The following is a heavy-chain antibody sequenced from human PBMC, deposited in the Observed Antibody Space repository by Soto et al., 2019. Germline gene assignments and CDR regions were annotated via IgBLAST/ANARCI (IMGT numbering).Heavy chain of an antibody. CDR1: GGSISSGNYY. CDR3: ARHEGYYGSPAAGLFDY. D-gene: IGHD3-10*01. CDR2: IYYSGST. Sequence: SETLSLTCTVSGGSISSGNYYWSWIRQPPGKGLEWLGYIYYSGSTYYNPSLKSRVTISIDTSKYQCSLMLISVTAADTAVYYCARHEGYYGSPAAGLFDYWGQGTLVTVSS. V-gene: IGHV4-30-4*01. J-gene: IGHJ4*02.